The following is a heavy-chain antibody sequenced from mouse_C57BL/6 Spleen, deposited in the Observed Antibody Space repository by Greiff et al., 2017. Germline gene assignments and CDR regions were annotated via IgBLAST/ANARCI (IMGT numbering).Heavy chain of an antibody. V-gene: IGHV1-69*01. Sequence: QVQLQQPGAELVMPGASVKLSCKASGYTFTSYWMHWVKQRPGQGLEWIGEIDPTCSYTNYNEKFKGKSTLTVDKSSSTTYMQLSSMTSEDSAVYYCATFCGSSYWFAYWGQGTLVTVSA. D-gene: IGHD1-1*01. CDR2: IDPTCSYT. CDR3: ATFCGSSYWFAY. CDR1: GYTFTSYW. J-gene: IGHJ3*01.